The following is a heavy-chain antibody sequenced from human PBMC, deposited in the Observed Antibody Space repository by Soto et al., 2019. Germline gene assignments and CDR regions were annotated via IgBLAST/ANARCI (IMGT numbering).Heavy chain of an antibody. CDR1: GFTFSSYA. Sequence: EVQLLESGGGLVQPGGSLRLSCAASGFTFSSYAMTWVRQAPGKGPEWVSTISNGGGSTYYTDSVKGRFTISRDDSKNTLYLQMNSLRAEDTAVYYCAKEGCSSTSCYIGTQFDPWGQGTLVTVSS. V-gene: IGHV3-23*01. D-gene: IGHD2-2*02. J-gene: IGHJ5*02. CDR3: AKEGCSSTSCYIGTQFDP. CDR2: ISNGGGST.